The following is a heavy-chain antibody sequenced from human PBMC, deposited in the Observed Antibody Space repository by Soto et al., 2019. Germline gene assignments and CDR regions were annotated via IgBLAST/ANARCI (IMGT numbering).Heavy chain of an antibody. CDR1: GYTFTGYY. CDR2: INPNSGGT. CDR3: AIIVTPGYCSSTSCYQFSSAFDI. Sequence: GASVKVSCKASGYTFTGYYMHWVRQAPGQGLEWMGWINPNSGGTNYAQKFQGWVTMTRDTSISTAYMELSRLRSDDTAVYYCAIIVTPGYCSSTSCYQFSSAFDIWGQGTMVTVSS. V-gene: IGHV1-2*04. D-gene: IGHD2-2*01. J-gene: IGHJ3*02.